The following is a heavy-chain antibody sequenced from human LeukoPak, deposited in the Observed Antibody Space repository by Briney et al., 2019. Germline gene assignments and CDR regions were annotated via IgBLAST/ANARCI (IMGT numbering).Heavy chain of an antibody. Sequence: GASVNVSCKASGGTFSSYAISWVRQAPGQGLEWMGGIIPIFGTANYAQKFQGRVTITADESTSTAYMEPSSLRSEDTAVYYCARGGGRDILTGLMAPIFDYWGQGTLVTVSS. CDR1: GGTFSSYA. J-gene: IGHJ4*02. CDR3: ARGGGRDILTGLMAPIFDY. V-gene: IGHV1-69*13. CDR2: IIPIFGTA. D-gene: IGHD3-9*01.